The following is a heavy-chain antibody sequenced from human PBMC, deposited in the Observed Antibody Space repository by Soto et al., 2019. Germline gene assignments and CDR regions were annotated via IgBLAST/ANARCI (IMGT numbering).Heavy chain of an antibody. V-gene: IGHV4-34*01. CDR3: ARSSVRGWSY. CDR1: GGSFSGYY. CDR2: ITHSGST. D-gene: IGHD3-10*02. Sequence: SETLSLTCAVYGGSFSGYYWTRIRQPPGKGLEWIGEITHSGSTNYNPSLKSRVTISVDTSKNQFSLNLSSVTAAGTAVYYCARSSVRGWSYWGQGTLVTVSS. J-gene: IGHJ4*02.